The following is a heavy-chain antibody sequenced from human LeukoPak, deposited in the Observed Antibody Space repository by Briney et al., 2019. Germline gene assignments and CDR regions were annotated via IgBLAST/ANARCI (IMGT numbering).Heavy chain of an antibody. CDR1: GYSISSSNW. J-gene: IGHJ3*02. Sequence: SDTLSLTCAVSGYSISSSNWWGWIRQPPGKGLEWIGYISYTGSTYYNPSLKNRVPMSVDTSKTQFSLKLISVTAEDTAVYYCARVALSYYFDSSGYYKPAAFDIWGQGTMVTVSS. D-gene: IGHD3-22*01. CDR2: ISYTGST. CDR3: ARVALSYYFDSSGYYKPAAFDI. V-gene: IGHV4-28*03.